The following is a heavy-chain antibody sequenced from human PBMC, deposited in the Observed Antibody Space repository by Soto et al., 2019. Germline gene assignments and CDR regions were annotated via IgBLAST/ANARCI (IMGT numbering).Heavy chain of an antibody. CDR2: MNPNSGNT. CDR1: GYTFTSYD. J-gene: IGHJ6*03. V-gene: IGHV1-8*01. Sequence: ASVKVSCKASGYTFTSYDINWVRQATGQGLEWMGWMNPNSGNTGYAQKFQGRVTMTRNTSISTAYMELSSLRSEDTAVYYCAREFPTTSYYYYYYMVGWGKGTTVTVSS. D-gene: IGHD2-2*01. CDR3: AREFPTTSYYYYYYMVG.